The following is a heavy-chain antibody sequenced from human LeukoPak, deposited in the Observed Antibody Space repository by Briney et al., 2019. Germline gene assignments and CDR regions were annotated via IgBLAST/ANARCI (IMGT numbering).Heavy chain of an antibody. Sequence: SVKVSCKASGGTFSSYAISWVRQAPGQGLEWMGGIIPIFGTANYAQKFQGRVTITTDESTSTAYMELSSLRSEDTAVYYCARTAETIYYYDSSGYEPTFDYWGQGTLVTVSS. CDR3: ARTAETIYYYDSSGYEPTFDY. CDR1: GGTFSSYA. CDR2: IIPIFGTA. J-gene: IGHJ4*02. V-gene: IGHV1-69*05. D-gene: IGHD3-22*01.